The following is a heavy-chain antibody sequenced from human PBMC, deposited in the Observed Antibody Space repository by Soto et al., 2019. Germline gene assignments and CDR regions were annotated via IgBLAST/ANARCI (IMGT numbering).Heavy chain of an antibody. Sequence: GGSLRLSCAASGFTFSSYGMHWVRQAPGKGLEWVAVISYDGSNKYYADSVKGRFTISRDNSKNTLYLQMNSLRAEDTAVYYCAKASIGAAGNSFGMDVCSQGTTVTGSS. V-gene: IGHV3-30*18. J-gene: IGHJ6*02. CDR1: GFTFSSYG. D-gene: IGHD6-13*01. CDR3: AKASIGAAGNSFGMDV. CDR2: ISYDGSNK.